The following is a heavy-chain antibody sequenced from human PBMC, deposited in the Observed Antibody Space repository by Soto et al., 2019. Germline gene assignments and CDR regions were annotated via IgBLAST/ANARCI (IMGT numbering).Heavy chain of an antibody. CDR2: IGYSGAT. V-gene: IGHV4-31*03. CDR3: ARGGASSKWFAP. D-gene: IGHD2-15*01. CDR1: GGSITSAGSF. J-gene: IGHJ5*02. Sequence: SETLSLTCTVSGGSITSAGSFWSWIRQHPGKGPEWIAFIGYSGATSYNPSLASRVTISVDTSKSQFSLNLRSVNAADTAVYYCARGGASSKWFAPWGQGTLVTVSS.